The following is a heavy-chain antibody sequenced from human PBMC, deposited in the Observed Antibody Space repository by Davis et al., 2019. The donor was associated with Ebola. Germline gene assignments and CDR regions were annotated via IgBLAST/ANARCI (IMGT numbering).Heavy chain of an antibody. CDR2: MYAGDPDT. CDR1: GYSHTPYW. Sequence: VEYPITSCQCSGYSHTPYWIPRVRHLPGHGLWQVGPMYAGDPDTRYSPSFEGQVTLSADRSISTAYLKWTSLKASDTGMYYCARQESLYGYSDSWGQGTLVTVSS. V-gene: IGHV5-51*01. J-gene: IGHJ4*02. D-gene: IGHD5-24*01. CDR3: ARQESLYGYSDS.